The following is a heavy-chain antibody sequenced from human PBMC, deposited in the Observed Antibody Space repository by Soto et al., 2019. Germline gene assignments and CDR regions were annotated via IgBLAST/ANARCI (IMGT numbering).Heavy chain of an antibody. CDR1: GFTFSSYA. J-gene: IGHJ4*02. D-gene: IGHD2-8*01. CDR2: IGESSDYT. CDR3: AKRVTTLAGCMVLPRYFDY. V-gene: IGHV3-23*01. Sequence: EVQLLESGGGLGQPGGSLRLSCAASGFTFSSYAMSWVRQAPGKGLEWVASIGESSDYTSYADSVKGRFTISRDNSKNTLFLQMNSLRAEDTAVFYCAKRVTTLAGCMVLPRYFDYWGQGSLVTVSS.